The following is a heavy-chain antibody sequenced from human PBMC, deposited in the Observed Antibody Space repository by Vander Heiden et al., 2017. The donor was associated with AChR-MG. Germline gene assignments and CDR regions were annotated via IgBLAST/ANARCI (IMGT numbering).Heavy chain of an antibody. Sequence: QVQLVESGGGVVQPGRSLRPSCAASGFTFSSYGMHWVRQAPGKGLEWVAVIWYDGSNKYYADSVKGRFTISRDNSKNTLYLQMNSLRAEDTAVYYCARDRGGATIDYWGQGTLVTVSS. D-gene: IGHD3-10*01. V-gene: IGHV3-33*01. CDR3: ARDRGGATIDY. CDR1: GFTFSSYG. J-gene: IGHJ4*02. CDR2: IWYDGSNK.